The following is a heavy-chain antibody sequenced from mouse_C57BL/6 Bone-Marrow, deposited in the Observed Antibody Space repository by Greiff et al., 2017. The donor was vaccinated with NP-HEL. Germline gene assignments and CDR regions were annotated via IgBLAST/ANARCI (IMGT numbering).Heavy chain of an antibody. V-gene: IGHV14-4*01. Sequence: EVQLQQSGAELVRPGASVKLSCTASGFNIKDDYMHWVKQRPEQGLEWIGWIDPENGDTEYASKFQGKATITADTSSNTAYLQLSSLTSEDTAVYYCTAFNDYDGYYFDYWGRGTTLTVSA. CDR1: GFNIKDDY. D-gene: IGHD2-4*01. CDR2: IDPENGDT. CDR3: TAFNDYDGYYFDY. J-gene: IGHJ2*01.